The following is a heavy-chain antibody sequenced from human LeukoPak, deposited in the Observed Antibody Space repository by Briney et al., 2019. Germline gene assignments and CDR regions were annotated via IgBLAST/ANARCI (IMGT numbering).Heavy chain of an antibody. D-gene: IGHD3-9*01. Sequence: GASVKVSCKASGYTFTGYYMHWVRQAPGQGLEWMGWINPNSGGTNYAQKFQGRVTMTRDTSISTAYMELSRLRSDDTAVYYCARVAYDILTGYYAPLDYWGQGTLVTVSS. J-gene: IGHJ4*02. CDR2: INPNSGGT. CDR3: ARVAYDILTGYYAPLDY. CDR1: GYTFTGYY. V-gene: IGHV1-2*02.